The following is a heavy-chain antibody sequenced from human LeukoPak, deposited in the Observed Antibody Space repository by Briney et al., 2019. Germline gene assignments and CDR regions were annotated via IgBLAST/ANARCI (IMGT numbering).Heavy chain of an antibody. CDR2: ISYDGSNK. J-gene: IGHJ4*02. V-gene: IGHV3-30*07. CDR3: AKLMGITMVRGVIIFDY. CDR1: GFTFSSYA. D-gene: IGHD3-10*01. Sequence: QPGRSLRLSCAASGFTFSSYAMHWVRQAPGKGLEWVAVISYDGSNKYYADSVKGRFTISRDNSKNTLYLQMNSLRAEDTAVYYCAKLMGITMVRGVIIFDYWGQGTLVTVSS.